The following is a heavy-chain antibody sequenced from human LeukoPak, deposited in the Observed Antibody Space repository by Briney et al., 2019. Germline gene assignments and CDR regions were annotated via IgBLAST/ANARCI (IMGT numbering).Heavy chain of an antibody. CDR3: ARSQDSASWYYFHH. CDR2: INHSGST. Sequence: SETPSPTCAVYGGAFSGYYWSWVRPPPGKGLGWVWEINHSGSTNYNPSLKSRVTISVDTSKNQFSLKLSSVTAADTAVYYCARSQDSASWYYFHHWGQGTLVTISS. CDR1: GGAFSGYY. D-gene: IGHD6-13*01. J-gene: IGHJ1*01. V-gene: IGHV4-34*01.